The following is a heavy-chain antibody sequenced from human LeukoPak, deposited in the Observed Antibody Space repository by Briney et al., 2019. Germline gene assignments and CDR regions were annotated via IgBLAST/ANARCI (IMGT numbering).Heavy chain of an antibody. CDR3: AVAPNPVYSNSWFYY. D-gene: IGHD2-21*01. J-gene: IGHJ5*01. Sequence: GGSLRLSCSASGFTFSRFWMSWVRQAPGKGLEYVALIKQGGSEIFHMDSVKGRFTISRDSARSSFYLQLKNLRAEDTAVYFCAVAPNPVYSNSWFYYWGRGTLVTVSS. CDR1: GFTFSRFW. V-gene: IGHV3-7*02. CDR2: IKQGGSEI.